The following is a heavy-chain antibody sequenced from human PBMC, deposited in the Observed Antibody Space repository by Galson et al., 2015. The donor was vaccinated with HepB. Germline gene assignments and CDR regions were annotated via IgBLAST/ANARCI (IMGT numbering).Heavy chain of an antibody. J-gene: IGHJ6*02. CDR2: ISYDGSNK. D-gene: IGHD1-7*01. Sequence: SLRLSCAASGFTFSSYGMHWVRQAPGKGLEWVAVISYDGSNKYYADSVKGRFTISRDNSKNTLYLQMNSLRGEDTAVYYCAKDLQLELGYGMDVWGQGTTVTVSS. V-gene: IGHV3-30*18. CDR3: AKDLQLELGYGMDV. CDR1: GFTFSSYG.